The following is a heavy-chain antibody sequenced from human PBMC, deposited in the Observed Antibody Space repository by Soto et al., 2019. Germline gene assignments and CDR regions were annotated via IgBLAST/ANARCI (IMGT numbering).Heavy chain of an antibody. V-gene: IGHV1-18*01. J-gene: IGHJ6*02. D-gene: IGHD2-2*01. CDR1: GYTSTSYG. Sequence: GASVKVSCKASGYTSTSYGISWVRQAPGQGLEWMGWISAYNGNTNYAQKLQGRVTMTTDTSTSTAYMELRSLRSDDTAVYYCASPWGVLAAPNRAYHYGMDVWGQGTTVTVSS. CDR2: ISAYNGNT. CDR3: ASPWGVLAAPNRAYHYGMDV.